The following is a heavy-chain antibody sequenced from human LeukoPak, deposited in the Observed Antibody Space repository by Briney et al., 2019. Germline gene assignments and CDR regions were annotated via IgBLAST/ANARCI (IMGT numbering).Heavy chain of an antibody. CDR3: ARDRTVTAGIDY. CDR2: IKQDGSEI. CDR1: GFSFSDYG. J-gene: IGHJ4*02. V-gene: IGHV3-7*01. Sequence: PGGSLRLSCAASGFSFSDYGIHWVRQAPGKGLEWVANIKQDGSEIYYLDSVKGRFTISRDNAKTSLYLQMNSLRAEDTAVYYCARDRTVTAGIDYWGQGTLVTVSS. D-gene: IGHD2-21*02.